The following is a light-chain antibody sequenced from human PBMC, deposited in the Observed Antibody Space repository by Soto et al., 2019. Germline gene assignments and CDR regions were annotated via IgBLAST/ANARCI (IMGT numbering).Light chain of an antibody. CDR1: SSDIGSYNY. CDR2: EVS. Sequence: QSALTHPASVSGSPGQSIAISCTGTSSDIGSYNYVSWYQQHPGKAPKLIIHEVSNRPSGISDHFSGSKSGNTASLAISGLQADDEADYYCSSHTTYSTRIFGTGTKLTVL. V-gene: IGLV2-14*01. CDR3: SSHTTYSTRI. J-gene: IGLJ1*01.